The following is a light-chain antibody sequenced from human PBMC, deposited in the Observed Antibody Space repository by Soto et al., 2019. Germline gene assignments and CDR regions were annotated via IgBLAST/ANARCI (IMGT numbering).Light chain of an antibody. CDR1: QTITKY. CDR3: QQSHSTPLT. V-gene: IGKV1-39*01. J-gene: IGKJ4*01. Sequence: DIHMTQSPSSLPASVGDRVIITCRARQTITKYLNWYQQKPGKAPKLLISSASTLESGVPSRFSGSGSGTDFTLTITSLQPGDFATYYCQQSHSTPLTFGGGTKVEI. CDR2: SAS.